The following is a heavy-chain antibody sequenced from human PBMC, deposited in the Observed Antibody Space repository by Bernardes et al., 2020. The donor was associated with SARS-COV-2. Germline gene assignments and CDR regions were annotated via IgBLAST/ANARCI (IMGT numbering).Heavy chain of an antibody. J-gene: IGHJ3*01. CDR3: AREGPYCSSDNCPDEAFDV. CDR1: GFTFSSYT. Sequence: GGSLRLSCAASGFTFSSYTMVWVRQAPGKGLEWVSSITTGSRYTFYADSLKGRITVSRDDAKKSQYLQMNSLRAEDTAVYYCAREGPYCSSDNCPDEAFDVWGQGTVVTVSS. V-gene: IGHV3-21*01. D-gene: IGHD2-2*01. CDR2: ITTGSRYT.